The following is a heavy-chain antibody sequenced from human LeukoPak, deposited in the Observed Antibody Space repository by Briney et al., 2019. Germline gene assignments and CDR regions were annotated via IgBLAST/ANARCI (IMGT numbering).Heavy chain of an antibody. CDR2: ISSSGSII. CDR1: GFTFSSYE. CDR3: ARMNYDILTGYYQRAFDV. D-gene: IGHD3-9*01. J-gene: IGHJ3*01. Sequence: GGSLRLSCAASGFTFSSYEINWVRQAPGKGLEWVSHISSSGSIIYYADSVKGRFTISRDNPKNSLYLQMNSLRAEDTAVYYCARMNYDILTGYYQRAFDVWGQGTMVTVSS. V-gene: IGHV3-48*03.